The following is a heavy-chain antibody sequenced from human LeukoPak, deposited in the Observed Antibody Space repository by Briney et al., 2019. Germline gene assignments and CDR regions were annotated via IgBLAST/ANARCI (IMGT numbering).Heavy chain of an antibody. Sequence: GASVTVSCKASRWTFTSYGISWVRQAAGQGLEGMGGSSAYNGNTNYVQKLQDRVTMNTDTSTSTAYMALRSLRSDDTAVYYCARGYDYVWRGYRYSAYYMDVWGKGTTVTISS. CDR1: RWTFTSYG. CDR3: ARGYDYVWRGYRYSAYYMDV. CDR2: SSAYNGNT. J-gene: IGHJ6*03. V-gene: IGHV1-18*01. D-gene: IGHD3-16*02.